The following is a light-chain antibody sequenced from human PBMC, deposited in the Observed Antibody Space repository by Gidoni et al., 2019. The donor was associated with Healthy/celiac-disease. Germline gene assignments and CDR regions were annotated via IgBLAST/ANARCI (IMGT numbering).Light chain of an antibody. V-gene: IGKV4-1*01. CDR1: QSVLYSSNNKNY. CDR3: QQYYSTPPYT. J-gene: IGKJ2*01. Sequence: DIVMTQSPDSLAVSLGERDTINCKSSQSVLYSSNNKNYLAWYQQKPGQPPKLLISWASTRESGVPDRFSGSGSGTDFTLTISSLQAEDVAVYYCQQYYSTPPYTFGQGTKLEIK. CDR2: WAS.